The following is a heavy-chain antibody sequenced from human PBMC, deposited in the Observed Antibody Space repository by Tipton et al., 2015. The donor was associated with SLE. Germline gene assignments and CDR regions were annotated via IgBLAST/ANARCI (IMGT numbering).Heavy chain of an antibody. CDR1: NYTFTSYA. CDR2: VSTENGHT. Sequence: QLVQSGAEVKKPGASVRVSCKASNYTFTSYAVSWVRQAPGQGLEWMGWVSTENGHTNYARKFQGRVTMTTESSTSTAYMELRNPRSDDTAVYYCARLGPGATHDYWGQGTLVTVSS. J-gene: IGHJ4*02. D-gene: IGHD1-26*01. CDR3: ARLGPGATHDY. V-gene: IGHV1-18*01.